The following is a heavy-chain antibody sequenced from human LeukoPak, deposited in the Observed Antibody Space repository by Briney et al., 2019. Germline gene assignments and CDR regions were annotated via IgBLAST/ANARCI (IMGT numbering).Heavy chain of an antibody. CDR2: IDYIGSS. CDR1: GGSISIYY. J-gene: IGHJ4*02. Sequence: PSETLSLTCTVSGGSISIYYWSWIRQPPGKGLEWIGYIDYIGSSNYNPSLKSRVTISVDTSKNQISLKLNSVTAADTAVYYCARGRTYNNGWPYFDYWGQGTLVTVSS. D-gene: IGHD6-19*01. CDR3: ARGRTYNNGWPYFDY. V-gene: IGHV4-59*01.